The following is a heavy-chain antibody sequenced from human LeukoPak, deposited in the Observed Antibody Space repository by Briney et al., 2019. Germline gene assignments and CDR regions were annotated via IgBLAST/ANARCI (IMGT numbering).Heavy chain of an antibody. CDR3: ARGGGNDFWSGYYPYNWFDP. J-gene: IGHJ5*02. Sequence: ASVNVSCKASGYTFTGYYMHWVRQAPGQGLEWMGWINPNSGGTNYAQKFQGWVTMTRDTSISTAYMELSRLRSDDTAVCYCARGGGNDFWSGYYPYNWFDPWGQGTLVTVSS. CDR2: INPNSGGT. CDR1: GYTFTGYY. V-gene: IGHV1-2*04. D-gene: IGHD3-3*01.